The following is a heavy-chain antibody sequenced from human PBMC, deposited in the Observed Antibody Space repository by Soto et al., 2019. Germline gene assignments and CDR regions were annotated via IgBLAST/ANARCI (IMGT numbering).Heavy chain of an antibody. CDR1: GASFSGSY. Sequence: PSETLSLTCAVSGASFSGSYWSWIRQPPGKGLEWTGYAYYSGTTVYNPSLKSRVSISVDTSKKHVSLRLNSVTAADTAVYYCAVWSALTQYYFDSWGHGTLVTVSS. CDR3: AVWSALTQYYFDS. V-gene: IGHV4-59*13. CDR2: AYYSGTT. J-gene: IGHJ4*01. D-gene: IGHD3-3*01.